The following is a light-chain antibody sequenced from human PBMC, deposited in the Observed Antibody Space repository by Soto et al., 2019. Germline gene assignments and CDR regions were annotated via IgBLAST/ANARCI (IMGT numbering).Light chain of an antibody. V-gene: IGLV1-44*01. Sequence: VLTQPPSTSGTPGQRVTISCSGSSSNIGSNTVSWCQQLPGTAPKPLIYNNNRRPSGVPDRFSGSKSGTSASLAISGLQSEDEADYYCAAWDDSLIGYVFGTGTRSPS. CDR2: NNN. J-gene: IGLJ1*01. CDR1: SSNIGSNT. CDR3: AAWDDSLIGYV.